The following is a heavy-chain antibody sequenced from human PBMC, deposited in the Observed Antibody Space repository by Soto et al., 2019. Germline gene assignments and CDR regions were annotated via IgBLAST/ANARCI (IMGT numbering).Heavy chain of an antibody. CDR3: AREVLLWFGVYSWFDP. V-gene: IGHV3-74*01. J-gene: IGHJ5*02. D-gene: IGHD3-10*01. Sequence: PGGSLRLSCAASGFTFNNYWMHWVRKAPGKGLVWVSRVKSDGSGTYYADSVEGRFTISRDNAQNTLYLQMNSLRAEDTAVYYCAREVLLWFGVYSWFDPWGQGTLVTVS. CDR1: GFTFNNYW. CDR2: VKSDGSGT.